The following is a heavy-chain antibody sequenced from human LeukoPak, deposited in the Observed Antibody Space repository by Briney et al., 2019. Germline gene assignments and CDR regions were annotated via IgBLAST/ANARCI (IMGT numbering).Heavy chain of an antibody. CDR3: ARVRYCSGGSCYSRLWFDP. J-gene: IGHJ5*02. CDR1: GYTFTSYD. CDR2: MNPNSGNT. V-gene: IGHV1-8*01. Sequence: ASVKVSCKASGYTFTSYDINWVRQATGPGLAGMGWMNPNSGNTGYAQKFQGRVTMTRNTSISPAYTELSSLRSEDTAVYYCARVRYCSGGSCYSRLWFDPWGQGTLSPSPQ. D-gene: IGHD2-15*01.